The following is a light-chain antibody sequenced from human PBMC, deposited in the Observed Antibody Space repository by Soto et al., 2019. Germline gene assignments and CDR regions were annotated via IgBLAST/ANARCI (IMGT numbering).Light chain of an antibody. CDR1: RSNIGSDT. J-gene: IGLJ3*02. CDR2: RSN. Sequence: QSVLTQPPSACGTPGQRVTISCSGSRSNIGSDTVNWYQQLPGTAPKLLIHRSNQRPSGVPGRFSGSKSGTSASLAISGLQPEDEADYHCASWDASLNGWVFGGGTKVTVL. CDR3: ASWDASLNGWV. V-gene: IGLV1-44*01.